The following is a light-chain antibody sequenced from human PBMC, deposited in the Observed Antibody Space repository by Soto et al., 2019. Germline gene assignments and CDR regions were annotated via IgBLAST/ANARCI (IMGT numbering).Light chain of an antibody. CDR2: GAS. Sequence: EIVMTQSPATLSVSPGERATLSCRASQSVSSSYLAWYQQKPGQAPRLLIYGASNRATGIPDRFSGSGSGTDFTLTISSLEPEDFAVYYCQQRSNWPWTFGQGTKVDIK. V-gene: IGKV3D-20*02. J-gene: IGKJ1*01. CDR3: QQRSNWPWT. CDR1: QSVSSSY.